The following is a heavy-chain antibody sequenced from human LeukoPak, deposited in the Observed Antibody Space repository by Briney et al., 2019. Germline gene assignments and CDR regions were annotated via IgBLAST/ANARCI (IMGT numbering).Heavy chain of an antibody. CDR1: GGSISSYY. V-gene: IGHV4-4*07. D-gene: IGHD6-6*01. CDR2: IYTSGST. Sequence: SETLSLTCTVSGGSISSYYWSWIRQPAGKGLEWIGRIYTSGSTNYNPSLKSRVTMSVDTSKNQFSLKLNSVTAADTAVYYCAASSSSSGYFDYWGQGTLVTVSS. CDR3: AASSSSSGYFDY. J-gene: IGHJ4*02.